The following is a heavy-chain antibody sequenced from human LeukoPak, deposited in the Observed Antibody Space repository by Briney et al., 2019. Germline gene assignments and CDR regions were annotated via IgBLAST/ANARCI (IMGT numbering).Heavy chain of an antibody. CDR1: GGTFSSYA. J-gene: IGHJ5*02. CDR2: IIPIFGTA. CDR3: ARELGYCSSTSCWFDP. D-gene: IGHD2-2*01. V-gene: IGHV1-69*13. Sequence: SVKVSCKASGGTFSSYAISWVRQAPGQGLEWMGGIIPIFGTANYAQKFQGRVTITADESTSTAYMELSSLRSEDTAVYYCARELGYCSSTSCWFDPWGQGTLVAVSS.